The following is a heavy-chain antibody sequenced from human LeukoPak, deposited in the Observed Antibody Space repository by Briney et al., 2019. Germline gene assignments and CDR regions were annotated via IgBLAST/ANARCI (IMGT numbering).Heavy chain of an antibody. J-gene: IGHJ4*02. D-gene: IGHD2-2*01. CDR3: ARRGPDIVVVPAAMGAAAGTCFDY. V-gene: IGHV4-34*01. CDR2: INHSGST. CDR1: GGSFSGYY. Sequence: PSETLSLTCAVYGGSFSGYYWSWIRQPPGKGLEWIGEINHSGSTNYNPSLKGRVTISVDTSKNQFSLKLSSVTAADTAVYYCARRGPDIVVVPAAMGAAAGTCFDYWGQGTLVTVSS.